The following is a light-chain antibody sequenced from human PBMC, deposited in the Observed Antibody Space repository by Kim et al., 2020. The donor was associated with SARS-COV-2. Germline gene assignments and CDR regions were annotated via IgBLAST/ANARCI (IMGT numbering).Light chain of an antibody. J-gene: IGKJ2*01. CDR2: AAS. CDR1: QTIRSS. CDR3: QQSYTPPYT. V-gene: IGKV1-39*01. Sequence: DIQLTQSPSSLSASVGVRVTITCRASQTIRSSLNWYQQRPGKAPKLLIYAASSLQTGVPSRFSGSGSGTDFTLTINSLQPEDFSTYYCQQSYTPPYTFGQGTKLEI.